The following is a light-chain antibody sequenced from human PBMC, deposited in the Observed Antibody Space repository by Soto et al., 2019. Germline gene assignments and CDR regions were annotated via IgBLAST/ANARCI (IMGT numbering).Light chain of an antibody. J-gene: IGKJ4*01. V-gene: IGKV4-1*01. CDR2: WAS. Sequence: DIVMTQSPDSLAVSLGERATINCKSSQSVLYSSNNKNYLAWYQQTPGQPPKLLIYWASTRESGVPDRFSGSGSGTDGTLTISSLQAEEVAVDYCQQYYTTPLTCGGGTKGDIK. CDR3: QQYYTTPLT. CDR1: QSVLYSSNNKNY.